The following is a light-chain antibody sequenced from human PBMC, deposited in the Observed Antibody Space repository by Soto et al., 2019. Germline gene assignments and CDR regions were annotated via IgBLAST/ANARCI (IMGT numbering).Light chain of an antibody. V-gene: IGLV1-40*01. CDR1: SSNIGAGYD. J-gene: IGLJ1*01. CDR2: GNS. CDR3: QSYDSSLSGWGV. Sequence: QSVLTQPPSVSGAPGQRVTISCTGSSSNIGAGYDVHWYQQLPGTAPKLLIYGNSNRPSGVPDRFSGSKSGTSASLAITVLQAEDEADYYCQSYDSSLSGWGVFGTGTKVTVL.